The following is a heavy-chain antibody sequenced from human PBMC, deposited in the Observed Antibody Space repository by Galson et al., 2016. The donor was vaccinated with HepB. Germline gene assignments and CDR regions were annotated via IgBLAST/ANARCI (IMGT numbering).Heavy chain of an antibody. CDR1: GYTYSTFD. CDR3: ARVQYYDYVWKGFDY. J-gene: IGHJ4*02. D-gene: IGHD3-16*01. V-gene: IGHV3-21*01. Sequence: SLRLSCAASGYTYSTFDISWVRQAPGKGLEWIGSISGYNSDINYAQQLKGRFTISRDNATSSMYLQMNSLRAEDTAVYYCARVQYYDYVWKGFDYWGQGTLVTVSS. CDR2: ISGYNSDI.